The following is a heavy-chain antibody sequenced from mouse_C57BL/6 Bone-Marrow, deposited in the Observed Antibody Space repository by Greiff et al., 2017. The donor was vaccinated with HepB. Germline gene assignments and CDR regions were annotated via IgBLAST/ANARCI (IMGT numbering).Heavy chain of an antibody. CDR3: AYLAWFAY. J-gene: IGHJ3*01. V-gene: IGHV3-6*01. CDR1: GYSITSGYY. Sequence: DVQLQESGPGLVKPSQSLSLTCSVTGYSITSGYYWNWIRQFPGNKLEWMGYISYDGSNNYNPSLKNRISITRDTSKNQFFLKLNSVTTEDTATYYCAYLAWFAYWGQGTLVTVSA. CDR2: ISYDGSN.